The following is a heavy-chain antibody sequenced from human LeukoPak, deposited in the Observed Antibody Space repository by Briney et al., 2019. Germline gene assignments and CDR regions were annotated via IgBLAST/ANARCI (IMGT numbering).Heavy chain of an antibody. CDR2: IYYSGST. D-gene: IGHD3-10*01. CDR3: ARQMVRGVIPFGY. J-gene: IGHJ4*02. Sequence: PSETLSLTCTVSGGSISSSSYYWGWIRQPPGKGLEWIGSIYYSGSTYYNPSLKSRVTISVDTSKNQFSLKLSSVTAADTAVYYCARQMVRGVIPFGYWGQGTLVTVSS. CDR1: GGSISSSSYY. V-gene: IGHV4-39*01.